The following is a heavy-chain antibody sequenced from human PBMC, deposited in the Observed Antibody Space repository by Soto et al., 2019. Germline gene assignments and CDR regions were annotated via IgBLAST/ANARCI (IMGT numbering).Heavy chain of an antibody. J-gene: IGHJ4*02. D-gene: IGHD3-3*01. CDR1: GFSLTTSGVG. CDR2: IYWDDYK. CDR3: AHRVLRTVFGLVTTTAIYFDF. V-gene: IGHV2-5*02. Sequence: QITLNESGPTVVRPTETLTLTCRFSGFSLTTSGVGVGWIRQSPGKAPEWLALIYWDDYKRYSASLKSRLTITKDTFKNQVVLTVSDLDPTDTATYYCAHRVLRTVFGLVTTTAIYFDFWGQGTPVAVSS.